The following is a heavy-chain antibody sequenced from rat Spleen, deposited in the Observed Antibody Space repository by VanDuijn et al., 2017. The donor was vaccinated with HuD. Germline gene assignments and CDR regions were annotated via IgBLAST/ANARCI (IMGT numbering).Heavy chain of an antibody. J-gene: IGHJ2*01. CDR2: ITNTGGGNT. Sequence: EVQLVGSGGGLVQPGRSLKLSCVASGFTFNRYWMYWVRQAPGKGLEWVASITNTGGGNTYYRDSVKGRFTISRDNAKSTLYLQMDSLRAEDTATYDCARGVGASYYFDYWGQGVMVTVSS. D-gene: IGHD5-1*01. V-gene: IGHV5-31*01. CDR3: ARGVGASYYFDY. CDR1: GFTFNRYW.